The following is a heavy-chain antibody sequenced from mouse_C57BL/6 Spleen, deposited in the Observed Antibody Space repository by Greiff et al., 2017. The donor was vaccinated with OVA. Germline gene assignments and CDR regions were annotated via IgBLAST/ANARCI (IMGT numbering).Heavy chain of an antibody. CDR1: GYTFTDHT. J-gene: IGHJ4*01. CDR2: IYPRDGST. CDR3: AKTYYDYEDAMDY. D-gene: IGHD2-4*01. Sequence: VQLQQSDAELVKPGASVKISCKVSGYTFTDHTIHWMKQRPEQGLEWIGYIYPRDGSTKYNEKFKGKATLTADKSSSTAYMQLNSLTSEDSAVYFCAKTYYDYEDAMDYWGQGTSVTVSS. V-gene: IGHV1-78*01.